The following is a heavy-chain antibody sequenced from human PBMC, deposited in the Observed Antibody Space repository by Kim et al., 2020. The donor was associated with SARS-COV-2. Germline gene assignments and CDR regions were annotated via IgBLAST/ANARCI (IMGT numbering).Heavy chain of an antibody. D-gene: IGHD1-26*01. J-gene: IGHJ4*02. Sequence: GSTNYNPSPKSRVTISVDTSNNQVSLTRSSVTAADTAVYYCARGRWELPYWGQGTLVTVSS. CDR3: ARGRWELPY. CDR2: GST. V-gene: IGHV4-59*09.